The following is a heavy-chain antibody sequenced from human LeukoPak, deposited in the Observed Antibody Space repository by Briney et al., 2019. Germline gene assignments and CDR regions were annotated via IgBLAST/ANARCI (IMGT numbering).Heavy chain of an antibody. CDR1: GFTFSSYW. V-gene: IGHV3-74*01. J-gene: IGHJ3*02. CDR3: AKIPLGYCSSTSCQMGDDAFDI. CDR2: INSDGSST. Sequence: GGSLRLSCAASGFTFSSYWMHWVRQAPGKGLVWVSRINSDGSSTNYADSVKGRFTISRDNAKNSLYLQMNSLRAEDTALYYCAKIPLGYCSSTSCQMGDDAFDIWGQGTMVTVSS. D-gene: IGHD2-2*01.